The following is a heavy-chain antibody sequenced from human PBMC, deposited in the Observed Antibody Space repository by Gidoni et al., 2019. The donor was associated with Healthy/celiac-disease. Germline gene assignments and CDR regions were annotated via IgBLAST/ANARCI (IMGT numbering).Heavy chain of an antibody. J-gene: IGHJ4*02. CDR3: AKDRKGRGIASFDY. V-gene: IGHV3-9*01. CDR2: ISWNSGSI. CDR1: GFTFDAYA. D-gene: IGHD6-13*01. Sequence: EVQLVESGGGLVQPGRSLRLSCAASGFTFDAYAMHWVRQAPGKGLEWVSGISWNSGSIGYADSVKGRFTISRDNAKNSLYLQMNSLRAEDTALYYCAKDRKGRGIASFDYWGQGTLVTVSS.